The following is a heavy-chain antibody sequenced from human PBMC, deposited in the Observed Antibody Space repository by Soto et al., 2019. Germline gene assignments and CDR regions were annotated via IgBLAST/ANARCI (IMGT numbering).Heavy chain of an antibody. D-gene: IGHD5-18*01. CDR3: ARVEAPLIHSDHYYYGMDV. V-gene: IGHV3-33*01. CDR1: GFSFSTYG. J-gene: IGHJ6*02. Sequence: QVQLVESGGGVVRPGRSLRLACEASGFSFSTYGMHWVRQAPGKGLQRVAVIWYDGTNTYSSDSVKGRFTISRDNSKNTLYLEMNNLRAEDTAVYYCARVEAPLIHSDHYYYGMDVWGQGTTVTVSS. CDR2: IWYDGTNT.